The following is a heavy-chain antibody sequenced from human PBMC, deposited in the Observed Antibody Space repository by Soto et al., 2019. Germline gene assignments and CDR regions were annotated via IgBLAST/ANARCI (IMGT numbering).Heavy chain of an antibody. CDR1: GYTFTRYT. CDR3: ARGIATGQLDP. CDR2: INPDNGNT. D-gene: IGHD2-15*01. Sequence: QVHLVQSGAEVKKPGSSVKISCKASGYTFTRYTMNWVRQAPGQRLEWMGWINPDNGNTKSSQKFQDRVIITRDTPASTAYMDLSSLRSEDTAVYYCARGIATGQLDPWGQGTLVPVSS. J-gene: IGHJ5*02. V-gene: IGHV1-3*01.